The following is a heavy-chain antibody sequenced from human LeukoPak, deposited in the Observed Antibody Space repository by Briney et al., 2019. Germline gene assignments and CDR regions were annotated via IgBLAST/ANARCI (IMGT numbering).Heavy chain of an antibody. Sequence: GGSLRLSCAASGFTFSSYVMNWVRQAPGKGLEWVSAISNSGGSTYYADSVKGRFTISRDNSKNTLYLQMNSLRAEDTAVYYCAKGGVVLVAAHFDYWGQGTLVTVSS. CDR3: AKGGVVLVAAHFDY. D-gene: IGHD2-15*01. CDR1: GFTFSSYV. J-gene: IGHJ4*02. CDR2: ISNSGGST. V-gene: IGHV3-23*01.